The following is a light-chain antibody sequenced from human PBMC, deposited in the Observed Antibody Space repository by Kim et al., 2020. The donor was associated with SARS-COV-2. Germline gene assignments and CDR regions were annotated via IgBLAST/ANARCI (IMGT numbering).Light chain of an antibody. CDR2: EDY. CDR3: QAWDSSTVV. CDR1: KLGDKN. J-gene: IGLJ2*01. Sequence: GSPGQTARITCSGDKLGDKNVCWYQQKPGPAPVLVIYEDYKRPSGIPERVSGSNSGNTATLTISGSQAMDEADYFCQAWDSSTVVFGGGTQLTVL. V-gene: IGLV3-1*01.